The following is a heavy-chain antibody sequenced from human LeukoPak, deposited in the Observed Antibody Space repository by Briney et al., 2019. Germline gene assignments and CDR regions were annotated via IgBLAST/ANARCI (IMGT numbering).Heavy chain of an antibody. CDR2: IIPIFGTA. CDR3: ARSTPVGPRWLQSYYYGMDV. Sequence: ASVKVPCKASGGTFSSYAISWVRQAPGQGLEWMGGIIPIFGTANYAQKFQGRVTITADESTSTAYMELSSLRSEDTAVYYCARSTPVGPRWLQSYYYGMDVWGQGTTVTVSS. J-gene: IGHJ6*02. D-gene: IGHD5-24*01. CDR1: GGTFSSYA. V-gene: IGHV1-69*13.